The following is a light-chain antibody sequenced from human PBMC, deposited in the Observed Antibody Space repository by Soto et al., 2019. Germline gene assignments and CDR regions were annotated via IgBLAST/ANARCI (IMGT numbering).Light chain of an antibody. J-gene: IGKJ5*01. V-gene: IGKV1-5*01. Sequence: DIQITQSPSTLSASVGGRVTITCRASKSISGWLTWYQQKPGRAPKRLIYDVSNLESGVPSRFSGSGSGTEFTLTISSLQPDDVATYYCQHYKSYPITFGQGTRLEIK. CDR1: KSISGW. CDR3: QHYKSYPIT. CDR2: DVS.